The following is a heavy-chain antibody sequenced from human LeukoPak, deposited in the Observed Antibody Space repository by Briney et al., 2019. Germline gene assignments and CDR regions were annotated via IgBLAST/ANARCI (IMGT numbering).Heavy chain of an antibody. Sequence: SQTLSLTCAVSGGSISSGGYSWSWLRQPPGKGLEWIGYIYHSGSTYYNPSLKSRVTISVDRSKNQFSLKLSSVTAADTAVYYCARSTHDYGGHFDYWGQGTLVTVSS. CDR1: GGSISSGGYS. J-gene: IGHJ4*02. D-gene: IGHD4-17*01. CDR2: IYHSGST. CDR3: ARSTHDYGGHFDY. V-gene: IGHV4-30-2*01.